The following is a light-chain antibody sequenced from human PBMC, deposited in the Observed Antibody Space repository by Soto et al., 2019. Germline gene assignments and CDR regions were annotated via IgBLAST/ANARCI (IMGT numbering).Light chain of an antibody. CDR1: QSLAYSDGNTY. J-gene: IGKJ2*01. Sequence: DVVRTQSPLSLPVTLGQPASISCRSSQSLAYSDGNTYLNWFQQRPGQSPRRLIYKVSNRDSGVPDRFSGSRSGTDFTRKISRVEAEDVGVYYCMQGTHWPPYTFGQGTKLEIK. CDR3: MQGTHWPPYT. V-gene: IGKV2-30*01. CDR2: KVS.